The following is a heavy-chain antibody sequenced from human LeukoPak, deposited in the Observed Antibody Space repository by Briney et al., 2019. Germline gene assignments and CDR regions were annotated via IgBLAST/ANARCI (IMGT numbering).Heavy chain of an antibody. D-gene: IGHD6-6*01. Sequence: SETLSLTCTVSGGSISSSSYYWGWIRQPAGKGLEWIGSIYYSGSTYYNPSLKSRVTISVDTSKNQFSLKLSSVTAADTAVYYRARRHWDSSSFDYWGQGTLVTVSS. V-gene: IGHV4-39*01. J-gene: IGHJ4*02. CDR3: ARRHWDSSSFDY. CDR2: IYYSGST. CDR1: GGSISSSSYY.